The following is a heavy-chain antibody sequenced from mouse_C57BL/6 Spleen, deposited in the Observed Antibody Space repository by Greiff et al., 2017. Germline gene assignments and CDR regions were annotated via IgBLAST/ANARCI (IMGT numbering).Heavy chain of an antibody. D-gene: IGHD2-4*01. V-gene: IGHV1-81*01. CDR2: IYPRSGNT. J-gene: IGHJ4*01. Sequence: VQLQHSGAELARPGASVKLSCKASGYTFTSYGISWVKQRTGQGLEWIGAIYPRSGNTYYNEKFKGKATLTADTSASTAYMELRSLTSEDSAVSFRARGGDYDGYYAKDYWGQGTSVTVSS. CDR1: GYTFTSYG. CDR3: ARGGDYDGYYAKDY.